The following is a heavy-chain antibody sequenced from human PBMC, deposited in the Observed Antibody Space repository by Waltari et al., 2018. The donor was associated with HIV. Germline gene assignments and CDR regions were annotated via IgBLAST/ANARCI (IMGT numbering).Heavy chain of an antibody. J-gene: IGHJ5*02. CDR3: ARDRTGSKRGFDP. CDR2: VYYDGSKK. Sequence: QAQVVESGGGVVQPGRSLRLSCSDSGFNFTDYGMHWVRQAPGKGLEWVAVVYYDGSKKYYGDSVNGRFTISRDNSKNMVYLQMNSLRDDDTAVYYCARDRTGSKRGFDPWGQGTLVIVSS. CDR1: GFNFTDYG. V-gene: IGHV3-30*03. D-gene: IGHD1-1*01.